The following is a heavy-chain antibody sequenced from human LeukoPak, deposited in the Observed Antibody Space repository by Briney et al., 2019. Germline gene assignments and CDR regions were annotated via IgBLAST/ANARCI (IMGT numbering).Heavy chain of an antibody. J-gene: IGHJ5*02. CDR2: IIPIFGTA. D-gene: IGHD6-19*01. CDR3: ARGWQQWLDNNWFDP. V-gene: IGHV1-69*13. CDR1: GGTFSSYA. Sequence: ASVKVSCKASGGTFSSYAISWVRQAPGQGLEWMGGIIPIFGTANYAQKFQGRVTITADESTSTAYMELSRLRSDDTAVYYCARGWQQWLDNNWFDPWGQGTLVTVSS.